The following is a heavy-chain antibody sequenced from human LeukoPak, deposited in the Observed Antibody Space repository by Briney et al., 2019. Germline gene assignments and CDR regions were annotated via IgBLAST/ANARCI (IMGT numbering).Heavy chain of an antibody. V-gene: IGHV4-59*02. CDR2: IYYSGST. J-gene: IGHJ4*01. CDR1: GASVSGKF. CDR3: VGGGDWLPEY. D-gene: IGHD3/OR15-3a*01. Sequence: SETLSLTCTVSGASVSGKFWSWIRHSPGNGLEWVGLIYYSGSTKFNPSLKSRVAMSVDPSNNQFSLSLNSVTTTDTAVYFCVGGGDWLPEYWGHGTQVIVSS.